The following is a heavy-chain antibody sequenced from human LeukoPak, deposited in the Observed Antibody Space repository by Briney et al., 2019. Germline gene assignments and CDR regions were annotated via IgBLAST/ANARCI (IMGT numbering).Heavy chain of an antibody. Sequence: GGSLRLSCAASGFTFSSYAMSWVRQAPGKGLEWVSAISGSGGSTYYADSVKGRSTISRDNSKNTLYLQMNSLRAEDTAVYYCAKGRGYCSSTSCQTGFDYWGQGTLVTVSS. D-gene: IGHD2-2*03. CDR1: GFTFSSYA. J-gene: IGHJ4*02. CDR2: ISGSGGST. V-gene: IGHV3-23*01. CDR3: AKGRGYCSSTSCQTGFDY.